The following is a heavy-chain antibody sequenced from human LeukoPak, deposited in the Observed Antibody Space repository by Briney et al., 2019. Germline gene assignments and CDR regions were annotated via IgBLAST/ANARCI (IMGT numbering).Heavy chain of an antibody. D-gene: IGHD3-22*01. CDR1: GFIFSNAW. J-gene: IGHJ5*02. CDR3: TCEYYDSSGLVS. V-gene: IGHV3-15*01. Sequence: GGSLRLSCSASGFIFSNAWMSWVRQAPGKGLEWVGRIKSKTDGGTTDYAAPMKGRFTISRDDSKNALDLQMNSLKTEDTAVYYCTCEYYDSSGLVSWGQGTLVTVSS. CDR2: IKSKTDGGTT.